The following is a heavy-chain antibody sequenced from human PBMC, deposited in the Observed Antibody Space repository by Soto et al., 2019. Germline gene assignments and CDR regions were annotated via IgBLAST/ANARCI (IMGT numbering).Heavy chain of an antibody. CDR3: ARGVFYYYGSSGYSPDY. D-gene: IGHD3-22*01. V-gene: IGHV3-30-3*01. CDR1: GFTSISYV. Sequence: PGWSLRLACECSGFTSISYVMHWVRQAPGKGLEWVALISFDGSKKNYADSVKGRFTISRDNSKNMMYLQMNSLRPEDTAVYYCARGVFYYYGSSGYSPDYWGQGTLVTVSS. J-gene: IGHJ4*02. CDR2: ISFDGSKK.